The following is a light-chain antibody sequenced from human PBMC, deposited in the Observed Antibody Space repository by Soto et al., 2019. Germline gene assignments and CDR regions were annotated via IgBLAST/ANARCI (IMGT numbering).Light chain of an antibody. CDR1: QSITSN. V-gene: IGKV3-15*01. CDR2: GAS. J-gene: IGKJ1*01. Sequence: EIVVTQSPATLSVSPEERATLSCIASQSITSNVAWYQQKPGQAPRLIIYGASTRATGIPARFSGSGSGTEFTLTISSLQSEDFAVYYCQQYNNWPPWTFGQGTKVDIK. CDR3: QQYNNWPPWT.